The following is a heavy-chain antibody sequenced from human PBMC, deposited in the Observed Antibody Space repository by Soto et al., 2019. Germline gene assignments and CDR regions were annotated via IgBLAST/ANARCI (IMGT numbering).Heavy chain of an antibody. V-gene: IGHV1-46*01. J-gene: IGHJ2*01. CDR2: INPSGGST. CDR3: ATRGPDTSTYYGTGKYRYFDL. D-gene: IGHD3-22*01. CDR1: YY. Sequence: YYIHWVRQAPVQWLEMMGIINPSGGSTYSQMFQGRVTMTRDTSTNTVYMELSSLRSEDTAVYYCATRGPDTSTYYGTGKYRYFDLWGRGTLVTVSS.